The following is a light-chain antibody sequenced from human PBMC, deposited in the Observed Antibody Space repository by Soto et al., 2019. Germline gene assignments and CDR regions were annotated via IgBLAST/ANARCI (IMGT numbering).Light chain of an antibody. CDR3: NSFTSSSTFV. CDR1: SSDVGGYNY. CDR2: EVS. J-gene: IGLJ1*01. Sequence: QSVLTQPASVSGSPGQSITISCTGTSSDVGGYNYASWYQQHPGKVPKLMIYEVSNRPSGVSNRFSGSKSGNTASLTISGLQAEDEADYYCNSFTSSSTFVFGTGTKVTVL. V-gene: IGLV2-14*01.